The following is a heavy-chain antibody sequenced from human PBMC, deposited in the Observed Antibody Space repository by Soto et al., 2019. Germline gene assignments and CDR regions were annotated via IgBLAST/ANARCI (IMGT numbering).Heavy chain of an antibody. CDR1: GGSFSGYY. D-gene: IGHD3-22*01. CDR3: ARGGDYYDSSAPTRGAFDI. J-gene: IGHJ3*02. CDR2: INHSGST. Sequence: SETLSLTCAFYGGSFSGYYWSWIRQPPGKGLEWIGEINHSGSTNYNPSLKSRVTISVDTSKNQFSLKLSSVTAADTAVYYCARGGDYYDSSAPTRGAFDIWGQGTMVTVSS. V-gene: IGHV4-34*01.